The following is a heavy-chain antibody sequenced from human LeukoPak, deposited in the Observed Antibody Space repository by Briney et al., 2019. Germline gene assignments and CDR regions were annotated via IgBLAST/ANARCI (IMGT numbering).Heavy chain of an antibody. CDR1: GGSISSYY. V-gene: IGHV4-59*01. Sequence: ETLSLTCSVSGGSISSYYWSWIRQPPGKGLEWIGYIYYSGSTNYNPSLKSRVTISVDTSKNQFSLKLSSVTAADTAVYYCARDDMKRAFDIWGQGTMVTVSS. CDR3: ARDDMKRAFDI. J-gene: IGHJ3*02. CDR2: IYYSGST. D-gene: IGHD3-9*01.